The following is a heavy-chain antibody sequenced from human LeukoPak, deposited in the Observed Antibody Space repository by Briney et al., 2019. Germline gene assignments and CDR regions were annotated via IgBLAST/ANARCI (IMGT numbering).Heavy chain of an antibody. CDR2: ISGSGGNT. D-gene: IGHD3-22*01. V-gene: IGHV3-23*01. CDR1: GFTFDDYA. CDR3: ARGMSATSGYLELEY. J-gene: IGHJ4*02. Sequence: PGGSLRLSCAASGFTFDDYAMSWVRQSPGKGLEWVSAISGSGGNTYSADSVKGRCTISRDNSLQTLLLHMNSLRAEDTAVYYCARGMSATSGYLELEYWGQGALVTVSS.